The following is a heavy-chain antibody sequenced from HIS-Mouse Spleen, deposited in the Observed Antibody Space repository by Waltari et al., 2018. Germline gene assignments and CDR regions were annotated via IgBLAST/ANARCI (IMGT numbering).Heavy chain of an antibody. Sequence: EVQLVETGGGLIQPGGSLRLSCAASGFTVSSNYMSWVRQAPGKGLGWVSVTYLGGSPYYADSVKGRFTISRDNSKNTLYLQMNSLRAEDTAVYYCARHYYYGSGSYYFDYWGQGTLVTVSS. V-gene: IGHV3-53*02. J-gene: IGHJ4*02. CDR1: GFTVSSNY. CDR2: TYLGGSP. CDR3: ARHYYYGSGSYYFDY. D-gene: IGHD3-10*01.